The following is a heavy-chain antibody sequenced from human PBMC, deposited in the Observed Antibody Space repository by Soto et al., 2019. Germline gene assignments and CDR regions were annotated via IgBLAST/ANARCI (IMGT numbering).Heavy chain of an antibody. D-gene: IGHD6-6*01. CDR2: IYYSGST. V-gene: IGHV4-59*01. CDR3: SRDRFIAARPHYYYHGMDV. CDR1: GGSISSYY. Sequence: PSETLSLTCTVSGGSISSYYWSWIRQPPGKGLEWIGYIYYSGSTNYNPSLKSRVTISVDTSKNQFSLKLSSVTAADTAVYYCSRDRFIAARPHYYYHGMDVWGQGTTVTVSS. J-gene: IGHJ6*02.